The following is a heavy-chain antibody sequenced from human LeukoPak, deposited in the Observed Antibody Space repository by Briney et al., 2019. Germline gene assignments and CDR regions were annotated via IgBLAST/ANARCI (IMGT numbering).Heavy chain of an antibody. D-gene: IGHD6-19*01. CDR1: GFTFSNYA. CDR3: PRQSYASGWNPFDY. J-gene: IGHJ4*02. CDR2: ISGGGITT. Sequence: GGSLRLSCAASGFTFSNYAMSWVRQAPGKGLEWVSTISGGGITTYYADSAKGRFTISRDNSKNTMFLQMNSLRADDTAVYYCPRQSYASGWNPFDYWGQGILATVSS. V-gene: IGHV3-23*01.